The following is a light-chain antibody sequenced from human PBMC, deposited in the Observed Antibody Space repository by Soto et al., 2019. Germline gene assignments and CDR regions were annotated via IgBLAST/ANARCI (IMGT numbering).Light chain of an antibody. V-gene: IGKV1-6*01. J-gene: IGKJ2*01. Sequence: AIQMTQSPSSLSASVGDRVTITCRASQDIRTDVAWYQQKPGKAPKLLIFAASSLQSGVSSRFSGSGSGTDFTLTISSLQPEDFATYYCLQDYIYPYTFGQGTKVDI. CDR1: QDIRTD. CDR3: LQDYIYPYT. CDR2: AAS.